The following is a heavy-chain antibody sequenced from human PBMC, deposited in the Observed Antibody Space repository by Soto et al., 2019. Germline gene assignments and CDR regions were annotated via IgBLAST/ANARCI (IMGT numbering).Heavy chain of an antibody. V-gene: IGHV1-8*01. D-gene: IGHD2-15*01. CDR3: ARTPYCRGGSCSQYNWFDP. CDR2: MNPNSGNT. CDR1: GYTFTSYD. Sequence: QVQLVQSGAEVKKPGASVKVSCKASGYTFTSYDINWVRQATGQGLEWMGWMNPNSGNTGYAQKFQGRVTMTRNTSISTAYMELSSLRSEDTAVYYCARTPYCRGGSCSQYNWFDPWGQGTLVTVSS. J-gene: IGHJ5*02.